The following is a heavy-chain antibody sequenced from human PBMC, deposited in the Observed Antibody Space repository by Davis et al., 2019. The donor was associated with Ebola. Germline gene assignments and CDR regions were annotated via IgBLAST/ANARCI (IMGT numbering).Heavy chain of an antibody. J-gene: IGHJ3*01. D-gene: IGHD1-26*01. Sequence: GESLKISCAASGFSVSDKYMSWVRQAPGKGLEWVSGISGSGGSANYADSVKGRFTISRDNSKNTLYLQMSSLRAEDTAVYYCAKRRGSGSFYGNGFDFWGQGTMVTVSS. CDR3: AKRRGSGSFYGNGFDF. CDR1: GFSVSDKY. V-gene: IGHV3-23*01. CDR2: ISGSGGSA.